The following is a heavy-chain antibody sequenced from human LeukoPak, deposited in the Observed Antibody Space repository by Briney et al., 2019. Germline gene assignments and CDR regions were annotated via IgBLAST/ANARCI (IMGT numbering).Heavy chain of an antibody. CDR2: IRSKANSYAT. V-gene: IGHV3-73*01. CDR3: TRHDHYYGSGSYYGMDV. J-gene: IGHJ6*02. Sequence: GGSLRLSCAASGXTFSGSAVHWVRQASGKGLEWVGRIRSKANSYATAYAASVKGRFTISRDDSKNTAYLQMNSLKTEDTAVYYCTRHDHYYGSGSYYGMDVWGQGTTVTVSS. CDR1: GXTFSGSA. D-gene: IGHD3-10*01.